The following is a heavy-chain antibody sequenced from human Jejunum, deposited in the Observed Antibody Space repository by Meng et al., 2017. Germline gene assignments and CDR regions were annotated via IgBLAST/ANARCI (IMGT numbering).Heavy chain of an antibody. CDR1: WDSVSSNSVG. Sequence: HVQMRQSGPGPVQPPQPPSLTCAISWDSVSSNSVGWNWIRQYQSRGLEWLGRTSYRSKCYIDYAVSVKSPITINPDTSKNQFSLQLNSVTPEDTDVYYCARGISAFAYWGQGTLVTVSS. CDR2: TSYRSKCYI. J-gene: IGHJ4*02. V-gene: IGHV6-1*02. CDR3: ARGISAFAY. D-gene: IGHD6-19*01.